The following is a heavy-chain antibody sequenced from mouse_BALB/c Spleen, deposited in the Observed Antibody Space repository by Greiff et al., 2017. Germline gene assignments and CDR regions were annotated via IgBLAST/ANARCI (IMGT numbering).Heavy chain of an antibody. CDR3: ARPRGNWYFDV. V-gene: IGHV3-2*02. J-gene: IGHJ1*01. CDR1: GYSITSDYA. Sequence: EVKLVESGPGLVKPSQSLSLTCTVTGYSITSDYAWNWIRQFPGNKLEWMGYISYSGSTSYNPSLKSRISITRDTSKNQFFLQLNSVTTEDTATYYCARPRGNWYFDVWGAGTTVTVSS. CDR2: ISYSGST.